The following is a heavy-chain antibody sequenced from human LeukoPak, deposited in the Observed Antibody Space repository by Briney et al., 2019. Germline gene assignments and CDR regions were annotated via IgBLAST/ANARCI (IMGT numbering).Heavy chain of an antibody. CDR1: GGSFSSGLYY. J-gene: IGHJ5*02. V-gene: IGHV4-61*02. CDR3: AKPTARLGWFDP. CDR2: IYISGST. D-gene: IGHD6-6*01. Sequence: PSETLSLTCTVSGGSFSSGLYYWTWIRQPAGKGLEWIGRIYISGSTNYNPSLKSRVTISLDTSKNQFSLNLRSVTAADTAVYYCAKPTARLGWFDPWGQGALVTVSS.